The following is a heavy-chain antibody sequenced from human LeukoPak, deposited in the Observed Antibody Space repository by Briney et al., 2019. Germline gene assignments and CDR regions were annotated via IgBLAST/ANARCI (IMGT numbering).Heavy chain of an antibody. D-gene: IGHD6-13*01. CDR1: GGSISSSSYY. V-gene: IGHV4-39*01. CDR3: ARRPVVIAAAGNDY. CDR2: IYYSGST. Sequence: SETLSLTCTVSGGSISSSSYYWGWIRQPPGKGLEWIGSIYYSGSTYYNPSLKSRVTISVDTSKNQFSLRLSSVTAADTAVYYCARRPVVIAAAGNDYWGQGTLVTVSS. J-gene: IGHJ4*02.